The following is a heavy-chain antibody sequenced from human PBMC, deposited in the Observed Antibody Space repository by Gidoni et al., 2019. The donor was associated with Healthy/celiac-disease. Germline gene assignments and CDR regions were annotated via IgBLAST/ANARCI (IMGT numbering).Heavy chain of an antibody. CDR1: CYSFTSHW. CDR2: IYPCDSDT. V-gene: IGHV5-51*01. J-gene: IGHJ3*02. Sequence: QLVQSGSEVKKPGESLKISCKGSCYSFTSHWIGWVRQMPGKGLEWMGMIYPCDSDTRYSRYFQGQVNISADKSISTAYLQWSSLKASDNAMYYCACTYKVVGATRLSALDIWGQGTMVTVSS. D-gene: IGHD1-26*01. CDR3: ACTYKVVGATRLSALDI.